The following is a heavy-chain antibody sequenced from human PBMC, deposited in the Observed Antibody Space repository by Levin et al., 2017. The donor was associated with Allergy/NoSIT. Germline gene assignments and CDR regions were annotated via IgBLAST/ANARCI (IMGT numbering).Heavy chain of an antibody. Sequence: SETLSLTCTVSGGSISSSTYYWGWIRQPPGKGLEWIGSIYYSASTYYNPSLRRRITMSVDTSKNQFSLKVNSVTAADTAVYYCARPPRPHASGPYYYHYYYMDVWGKGTTVTVSS. CDR1: GGSISSSTYY. CDR3: ARPPRPHASGPYYYHYYYMDV. CDR2: IYYSAST. J-gene: IGHJ6*03. D-gene: IGHD3-10*01. V-gene: IGHV4-39*01.